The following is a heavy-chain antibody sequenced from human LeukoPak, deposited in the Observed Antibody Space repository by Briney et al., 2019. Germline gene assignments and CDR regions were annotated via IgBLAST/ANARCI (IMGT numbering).Heavy chain of an antibody. J-gene: IGHJ4*02. D-gene: IGHD3-22*01. V-gene: IGHV4-59*01. Sequence: SETLSLTCTVSGGSISSYYWSWIRQPPGKGLEWIGYIYYSGSTNYNPSLKSRVTISVDTSKNQFSLKLSSVTAADTAVYYCARDNRLLARIFDYWGQGTLVTVSS. CDR1: GGSISSYY. CDR3: ARDNRLLARIFDY. CDR2: IYYSGST.